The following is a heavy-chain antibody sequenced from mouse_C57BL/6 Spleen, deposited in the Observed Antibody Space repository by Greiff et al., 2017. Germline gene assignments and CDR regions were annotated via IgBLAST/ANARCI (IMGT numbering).Heavy chain of an antibody. J-gene: IGHJ4*01. CDR3: TGDYDREYSYTMDS. Sequence: EVKVEESGGGLVQPGGSMKLSCVASGFTFSNYWMNWVRQSPEKGLEWVAQIRLKSDNYATHYAESVKGRFTISRNNSKSSDNLQMNDLRAEDTGINYCTGDYDREYSYTMDSGVQGTSVTFSS. CDR2: IRLKSDNYAT. V-gene: IGHV6-3*01. D-gene: IGHD1-1*01. CDR1: GFTFSNYW.